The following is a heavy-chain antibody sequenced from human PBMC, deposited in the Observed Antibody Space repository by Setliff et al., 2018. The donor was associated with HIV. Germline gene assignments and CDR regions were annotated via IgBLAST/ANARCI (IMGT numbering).Heavy chain of an antibody. V-gene: IGHV1-2*02. CDR2: MNPNSGGT. CDR1: GYTFTGYN. Sequence: ASVKVSCKASGYTFTGYNMHWVRQAPGQGLEWMGWMNPNSGGTNYAQRFQGGLTMTRDTSIRTAYMELSRLRSDDTAVYWCARGGPSGSDFWSGCYSPEYFQLWGQGTLVTVSS. CDR3: ARGGPSGSDFWSGCYSPEYFQL. J-gene: IGHJ1*01. D-gene: IGHD3-3*01.